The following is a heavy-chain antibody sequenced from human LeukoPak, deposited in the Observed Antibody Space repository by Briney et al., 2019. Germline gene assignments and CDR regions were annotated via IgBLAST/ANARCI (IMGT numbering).Heavy chain of an antibody. CDR2: VYYTGST. J-gene: IGHJ5*02. Sequence: SETLSLTCRVSGASVTSGGFYWGWLRQPPGKEPEWIATVYYTGSTYYNPSLKSRVTISIGTSKNQFSLRLTSVTATDTAIYHCARHSGSGSLSRPFDPWGQGTLVTVSS. CDR3: ARHSGSGSLSRPFDP. CDR1: GASVTSGGFY. D-gene: IGHD3-10*01. V-gene: IGHV4-39*01.